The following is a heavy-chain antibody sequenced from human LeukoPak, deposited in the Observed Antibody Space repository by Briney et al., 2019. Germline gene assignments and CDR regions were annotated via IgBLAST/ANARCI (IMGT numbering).Heavy chain of an antibody. D-gene: IGHD2-15*01. Sequence: GASVKVSCKASGHTFSSHAIRWVRQAPGQGLEWMGGIIPIFGTANYAQKFQGRVTITGDESTSTAYMALSSLRSEDTAVYYCARGGPSILVVVAAPYDAFDIWGQGTMVTVSS. CDR1: GHTFSSHA. J-gene: IGHJ3*02. CDR3: ARGGPSILVVVAAPYDAFDI. CDR2: IIPIFGTA. V-gene: IGHV1-69*13.